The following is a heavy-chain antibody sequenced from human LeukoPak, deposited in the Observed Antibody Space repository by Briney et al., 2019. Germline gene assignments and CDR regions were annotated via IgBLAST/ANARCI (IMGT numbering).Heavy chain of an antibody. J-gene: IGHJ4*02. D-gene: IGHD1-26*01. CDR2: ISGSGGST. CDR1: GFTFSSYA. CDR3: AKDSASGTNFDY. Sequence: GGSLRLSCAASGFTFSSYAMSWVRQAPGKGLEWVSAISGSGGSTYYADSVKGRFTISRDNSKNTLYLQMNNLRAEDTAVYYCAKDSASGTNFDYWGQGTLVTVSS. V-gene: IGHV3-23*01.